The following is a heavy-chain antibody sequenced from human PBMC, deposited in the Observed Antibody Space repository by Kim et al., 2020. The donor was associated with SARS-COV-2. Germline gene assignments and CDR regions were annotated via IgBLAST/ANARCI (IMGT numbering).Heavy chain of an antibody. Sequence: VKGRFTISRDDSKNTAYLQMNSLKTEDTAVYYCTRHNFWSGRTIIYGMDVWGQGTTVTVSS. CDR3: TRHNFWSGRTIIYGMDV. J-gene: IGHJ6*02. V-gene: IGHV3-73*01. D-gene: IGHD3-3*01.